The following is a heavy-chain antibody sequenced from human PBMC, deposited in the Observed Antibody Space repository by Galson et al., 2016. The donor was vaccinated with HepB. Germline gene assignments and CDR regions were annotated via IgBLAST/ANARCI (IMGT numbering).Heavy chain of an antibody. V-gene: IGHV3-30-3*01. CDR2: LSHDGSKK. J-gene: IGHJ4*02. D-gene: IGHD1-26*01. CDR3: AREIGDWGIVGTTAVMEMGVFDY. Sequence: SLRLSCAASGFTLSRYAVHWVRQAPGKGLEWVAGLSHDGSKKYYADSVKGRFTISRDNSRDTVSLQMNSLRTEDTAIYYCAREIGDWGIVGTTAVMEMGVFDYWGQGTLVTVSS. CDR1: GFTLSRYA.